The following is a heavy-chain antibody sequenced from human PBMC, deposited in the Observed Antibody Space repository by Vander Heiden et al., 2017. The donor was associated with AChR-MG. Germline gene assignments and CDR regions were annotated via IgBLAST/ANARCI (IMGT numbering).Heavy chain of an antibody. CDR2: IIPIFGTA. Sequence: QVQLVQSGAEVKKPGSSVKVSCKASGGTFSSYAISWGRQAPGQGLEWRGGIIPIFGTANYAQKFQGRVTITADESTSTAYMELSSLRSEDTAVYYCASPEMATTYYYYMDVWGKGTTVTVSS. CDR3: ASPEMATTYYYYMDV. CDR1: GGTFSSYA. J-gene: IGHJ6*03. V-gene: IGHV1-69*01. D-gene: IGHD5-12*01.